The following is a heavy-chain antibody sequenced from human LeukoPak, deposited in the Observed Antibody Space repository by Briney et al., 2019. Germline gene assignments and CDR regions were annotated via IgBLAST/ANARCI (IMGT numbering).Heavy chain of an antibody. CDR2: ISTTSDYI. J-gene: IGHJ4*02. D-gene: IGHD1-26*01. Sequence: PGGSLRLSCAASGFTFSNYDMSWVRQAPGKGLEWVSSISTTSDYIYYAGSVKGRFTVSRDNAKNSLFLQMNSLRAEDTAVYYCARGVGVTIRTGNFDYWGQGTLVTASS. CDR3: ARGVGVTIRTGNFDY. CDR1: GFTFSNYD. V-gene: IGHV3-21*01.